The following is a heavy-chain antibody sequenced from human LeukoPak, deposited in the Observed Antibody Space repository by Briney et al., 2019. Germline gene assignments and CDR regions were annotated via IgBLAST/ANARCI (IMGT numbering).Heavy chain of an antibody. J-gene: IGHJ4*02. Sequence: PGGSLRLSCAASGFTFSSYSMNWVRQAPGKGLEWVSYITSSSSTIQYADSAKGRFTVSRDNAKNSLYLRMYSLRAEDTAVYYCARGTAYYVNDYWGQGALVTVSS. D-gene: IGHD1-26*01. V-gene: IGHV3-48*01. CDR2: ITSSSSTI. CDR3: ARGTAYYVNDY. CDR1: GFTFSSYS.